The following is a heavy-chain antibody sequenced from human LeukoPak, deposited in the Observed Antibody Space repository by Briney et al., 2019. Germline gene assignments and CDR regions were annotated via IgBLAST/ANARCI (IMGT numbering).Heavy chain of an antibody. Sequence: SETLSLTCAVYGGSFSGYYWSWIRQPPGKGLEWIGEINHSGSTNYNPSLKSRVTISVDTSKNQFSLKLSSVTAADTAVYYCACSYYYGSGSYHYFDYWGQGTLVTVSS. CDR2: INHSGST. D-gene: IGHD3-10*01. V-gene: IGHV4-34*01. CDR3: ACSYYYGSGSYHYFDY. J-gene: IGHJ4*02. CDR1: GGSFSGYY.